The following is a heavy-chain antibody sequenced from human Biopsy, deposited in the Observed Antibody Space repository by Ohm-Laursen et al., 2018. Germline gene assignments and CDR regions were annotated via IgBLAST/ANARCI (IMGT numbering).Heavy chain of an antibody. Sequence: SVKVSCKVPGGTFSNYGVNWVRQAPGQGLEWLGGNIPILGTGNYAQKFQDRVTVAADTSMSTATMELRSLRSDDTAVYYCATKLTGYFHHWGQGTLVSVSS. CDR3: ATKLTGYFHH. J-gene: IGHJ1*01. V-gene: IGHV1-69*06. D-gene: IGHD3-9*01. CDR2: NIPILGTG. CDR1: GGTFSNYG.